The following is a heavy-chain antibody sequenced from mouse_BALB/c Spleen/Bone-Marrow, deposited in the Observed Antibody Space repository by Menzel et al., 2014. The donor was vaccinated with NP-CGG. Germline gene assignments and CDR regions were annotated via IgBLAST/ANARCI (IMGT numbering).Heavy chain of an antibody. CDR1: GYAFSSYW. V-gene: IGHV1-80*01. CDR3: AKVTTGFAY. D-gene: IGHD2-2*01. J-gene: IGHJ3*01. CDR2: IYPGDGDT. Sequence: LQESGAELARPGASVKISCKASGYAFSSYWVTWVKQRPGQGLEWIGQIYPGDGDTNYNGKFKDKVTLTADKSSSAAYMQLSSLTSEDSAVYFCAKVTTGFAYWGQGTLVTVSA.